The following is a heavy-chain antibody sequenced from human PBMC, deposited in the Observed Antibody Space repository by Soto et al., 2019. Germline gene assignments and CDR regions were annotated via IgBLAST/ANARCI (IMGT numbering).Heavy chain of an antibody. CDR3: ARGGYCSGGSCSGWFDS. CDR1: GVSLTTNNW. V-gene: IGHV4-4*02. J-gene: IGHJ5*01. CDR2: IYQTGNT. D-gene: IGHD2-15*01. Sequence: QVQLQESGPGLVKPSETLSLTCAVSGVSLTTNNWWTWVRQAPGKGLEWVGEIYQTGNTNYNPSLNSRVIASLDKSKNQFFIKLTSVTAADTASYYCARGGYCSGGSCSGWFDSWGQGTLVTVSS.